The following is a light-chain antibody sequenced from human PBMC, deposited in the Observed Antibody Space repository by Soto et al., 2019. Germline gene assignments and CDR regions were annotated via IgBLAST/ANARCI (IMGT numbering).Light chain of an antibody. J-gene: IGKJ1*01. CDR1: QSVSSN. CDR2: GAS. CDR3: QQYNNWPL. Sequence: EIVMSQSPATLSVSPGERATLSCRASQSVSSNLAWYQQKPGQAPRLLIYGASTRATGIPVRFSGSGSGTEFTLTISSLQSEDFAVYYCQQYNNWPLFGQGTKVEIQ. V-gene: IGKV3-15*01.